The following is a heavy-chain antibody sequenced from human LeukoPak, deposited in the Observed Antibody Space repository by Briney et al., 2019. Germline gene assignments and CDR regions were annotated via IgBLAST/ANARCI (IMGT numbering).Heavy chain of an antibody. D-gene: IGHD2-15*01. V-gene: IGHV1-69*06. CDR2: IIPIFGTA. CDR3: ARRLVVVSYWYFDL. Sequence: SVKVSCKASGGTFSSYAISWVRQAPGQGLEWMGGIIPIFGTANYAQKFQGRVTITADKSTSTAYMELSSLRSEDTAVYYCARRLVVVSYWYFDLWGRGTLVTVSS. J-gene: IGHJ2*01. CDR1: GGTFSSYA.